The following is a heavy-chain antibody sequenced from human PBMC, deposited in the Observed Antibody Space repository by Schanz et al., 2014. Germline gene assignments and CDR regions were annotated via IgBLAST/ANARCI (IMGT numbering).Heavy chain of an antibody. CDR3: AIIGIMVAVAGARADY. Sequence: QVQLVESGGGLVKPGGSLRLSCAASGFTFSDYYMSWIRQAPGKGLEWVSYISGTTTYTNYADSVKGRFTISRDNAKNSLYLQMSRLRAEDTALYYCAIIGIMVAVAGARADYWGQGTLVTVSS. J-gene: IGHJ4*02. D-gene: IGHD6-19*01. CDR2: ISGTTTYT. CDR1: GFTFSDYY. V-gene: IGHV3-11*06.